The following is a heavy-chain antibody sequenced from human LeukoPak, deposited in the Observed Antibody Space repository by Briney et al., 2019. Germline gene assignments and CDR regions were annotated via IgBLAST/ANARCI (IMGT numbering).Heavy chain of an antibody. CDR3: ARMFFDFWSHPGSDLFDM. Sequence: SETLSLTCSVSGFSINSSDFYWAWIRQPPGKGLEWVGTMFWSGTAYYNPSLESRVTISVDTSKNQFSLKVRSVTAADTAVYYCARMFFDFWSHPGSDLFDMWGQGTMVTVSS. V-gene: IGHV4-39*01. D-gene: IGHD3-3*01. J-gene: IGHJ3*02. CDR1: GFSINSSDFY. CDR2: MFWSGTA.